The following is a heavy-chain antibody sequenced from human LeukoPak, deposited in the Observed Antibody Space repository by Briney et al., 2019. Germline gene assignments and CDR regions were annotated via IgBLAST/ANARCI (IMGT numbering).Heavy chain of an antibody. J-gene: IGHJ4*02. CDR1: GFTFSSYG. V-gene: IGHV3-23*01. D-gene: IGHD4-23*01. CDR3: AKDIRLSVGTSPFDY. CDR2: ISGSGGST. Sequence: GGSLRLSCAASGFTFSSYGMSWVRQAPGKGLEWVSAISGSGGSTYYADSVKGRFTISRDNSKNTLYLQMNSPRAEDTALYYCAKDIRLSVGTSPFDYWGQGTLVTVSS.